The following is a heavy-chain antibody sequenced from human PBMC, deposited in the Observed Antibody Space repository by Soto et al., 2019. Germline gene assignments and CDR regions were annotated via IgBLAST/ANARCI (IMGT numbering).Heavy chain of an antibody. CDR1: GYTFTGYY. J-gene: IGHJ6*02. D-gene: IGHD3-16*02. CDR2: INPNSGGT. CDR3: AREATSLYYYYYGMDV. V-gene: IGHV1-2*02. Sequence: QVQLVQSGAEVKKPGASVKVSCKASGYTFTGYYMHWVRQAPGQGLEWMGRINPNSGGTNYAQKFQGRVTMTRDTSISTAYMELSRLRSDDTAVYYCAREATSLYYYYYGMDVWGQGTTVTVSS.